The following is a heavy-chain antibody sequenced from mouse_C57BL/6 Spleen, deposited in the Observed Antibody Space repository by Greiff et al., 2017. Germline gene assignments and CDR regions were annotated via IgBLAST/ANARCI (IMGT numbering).Heavy chain of an antibody. V-gene: IGHV1-26*01. CDR3: AREGNWDVDWYFDV. D-gene: IGHD4-1*01. J-gene: IGHJ1*03. CDR1: GYTFTDYY. Sequence: VQLQQSGPELVKPGASVKISCKASGYTFTDYYMNWVKQSHGKSLEWIGDINPNNGGTSYNQKFKGKATLTVDKSSSTAYMELRSLTSEDSAVYYCAREGNWDVDWYFDVWGTGTTVTVSS. CDR2: INPNNGGT.